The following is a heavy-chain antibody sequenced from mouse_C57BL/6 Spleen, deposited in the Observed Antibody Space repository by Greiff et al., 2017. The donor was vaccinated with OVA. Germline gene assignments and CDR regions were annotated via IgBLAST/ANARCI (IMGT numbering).Heavy chain of an antibody. V-gene: IGHV1-9*01. CDR2: ILPGSGST. J-gene: IGHJ2*01. CDR1: GYTFTGYW. D-gene: IGHD4-1*01. Sequence: VKLVESGAELMKPGASVKLSCKASGYTFTGYWIEWVQQRPGHGLEWIGEILPGSGSTNYNDKLKGKATFTADTSSNTAYMQLSSLTTEDSAIYDCARAYWDDYWGQGTTLTVSS. CDR3: ARAYWDDY.